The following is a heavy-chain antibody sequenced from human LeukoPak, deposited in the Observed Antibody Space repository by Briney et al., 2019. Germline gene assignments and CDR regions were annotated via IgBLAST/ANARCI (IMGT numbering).Heavy chain of an antibody. Sequence: GGSLRLSCAASGFTVSSNYMSWVRQAPGKALEWVSVIYSGGSTYYADSVKGRFTISRDNSKNTLYLQMNSLRAEDTAVYYCARIDYGGKTYALDIWGQGTMVTVSS. CDR1: GFTVSSNY. V-gene: IGHV3-66*01. D-gene: IGHD4-17*01. CDR2: IYSGGST. J-gene: IGHJ3*02. CDR3: ARIDYGGKTYALDI.